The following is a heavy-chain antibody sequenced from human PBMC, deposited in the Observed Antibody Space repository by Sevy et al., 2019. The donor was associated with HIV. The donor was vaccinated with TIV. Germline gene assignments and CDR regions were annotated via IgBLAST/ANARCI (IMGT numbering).Heavy chain of an antibody. CDR1: GFTFTSDS. Sequence: GGSLRLSCAASGFTFTSDSMNWVRRAPGKALEWVSSTSSYSSYIYYADSVKGRFTITRDNAKNSLYLQMNSLRADDTAVYYCARDPGDYRPRRFDHWGQGILVTVSS. CDR3: ARDPGDYRPRRFDH. J-gene: IGHJ4*02. CDR2: TSSYSSYI. V-gene: IGHV3-21*01. D-gene: IGHD4-17*01.